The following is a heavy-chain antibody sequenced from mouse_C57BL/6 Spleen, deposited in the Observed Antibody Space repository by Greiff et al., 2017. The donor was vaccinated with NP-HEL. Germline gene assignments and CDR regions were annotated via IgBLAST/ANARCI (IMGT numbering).Heavy chain of an antibody. CDR3: TIRYDYDAWFAY. CDR2: IDPETGGT. V-gene: IGHV1-15*01. J-gene: IGHJ3*01. CDR1: GYTFTDYE. Sequence: QVQLQQSGAELVRPGASVTLSCKASGYTFTDYEMHWVKQTPVHGLEWIGAIDPETGGTAYNQKFKGKAILTADKSSSTAYMELRSLTSEDSAVYYCTIRYDYDAWFAYWGQGTLVTVSA. D-gene: IGHD2-4*01.